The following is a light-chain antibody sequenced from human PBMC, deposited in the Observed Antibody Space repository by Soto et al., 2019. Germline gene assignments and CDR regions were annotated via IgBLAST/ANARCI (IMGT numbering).Light chain of an antibody. CDR1: QGIGVY. CDR2: AAS. V-gene: IGKV1-27*01. J-gene: IGKJ4*01. Sequence: DIQMTQSPSSLSASLGDRVTITCRASQGIGVYLAWFQQKPGNAPKLLIYAASTLQSGVPSRFSGSGSGTDFTLTVSRLQPEDVATYYCQEYNSAPHTFGGGTRVEIK. CDR3: QEYNSAPHT.